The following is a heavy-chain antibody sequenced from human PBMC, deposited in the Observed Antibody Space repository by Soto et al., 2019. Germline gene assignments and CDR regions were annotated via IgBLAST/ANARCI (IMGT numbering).Heavy chain of an antibody. V-gene: IGHV3-21*01. J-gene: IGHJ6*02. CDR1: GFTFSSYS. D-gene: IGHD1-26*01. CDR3: ARDFGRAGYYYYGMDV. CDR2: ISSSSSYI. Sequence: GGSLRHSCAASGFTFSSYSMNCVRQAPGKGLEWVSSISSSSSYIYYADSVKGRFTISRDNAKNSLYLQMNSLRAEDTAVYYCARDFGRAGYYYYGMDVWGQGTTVTVSS.